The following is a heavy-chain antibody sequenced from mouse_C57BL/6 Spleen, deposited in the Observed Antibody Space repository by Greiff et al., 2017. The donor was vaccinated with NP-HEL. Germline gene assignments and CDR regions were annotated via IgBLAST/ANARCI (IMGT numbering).Heavy chain of an antibody. CDR2: INPSSGYT. CDR3: ARDATTGSYAMDY. V-gene: IGHV1-7*01. J-gene: IGHJ4*01. D-gene: IGHD4-1*01. Sequence: VQRVESGAELAKPGASVKLSCKASGYTFTSYWMHWVKQRPGQGLEWIGYINPSSGYTKYNQKFKDKATLTADKSSSTAYMQLSSLTYEDSAVYYCARDATTGSYAMDYWGQGTSVTVSS. CDR1: GYTFTSYW.